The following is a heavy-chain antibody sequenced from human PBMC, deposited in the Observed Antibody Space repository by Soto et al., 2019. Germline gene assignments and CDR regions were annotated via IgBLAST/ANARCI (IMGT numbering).Heavy chain of an antibody. CDR1: GFTFSSYW. Sequence: GGSLRLSCAASGFTFSSYWMHWVRQAPGKGLVWVSRIKSDGSSAFYADSVKGRFTISRDNAKDTLYLQMNSLRAEDTAVYYCAKSDWFDPWGQGTLVTVSS. J-gene: IGHJ5*02. CDR2: IKSDGSSA. CDR3: AKSDWFDP. V-gene: IGHV3-74*01.